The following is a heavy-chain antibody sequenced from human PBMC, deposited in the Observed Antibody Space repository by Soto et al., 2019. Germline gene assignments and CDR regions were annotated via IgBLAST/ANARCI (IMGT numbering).Heavy chain of an antibody. J-gene: IGHJ3*02. CDR1: GGSFSGYY. CDR3: ARFNSGSYYEAYDI. Sequence: PSETLSLTCAVYGGSFSGYYWTWIRQPPGTVLEWIGEINHSGSTNYNPSLKSRVTISVDKSKNQFSLKLSSVTAADTAVYYCARFNSGSYYEAYDIWGQGTMVTVSS. CDR2: INHSGST. D-gene: IGHD1-26*01. V-gene: IGHV4-34*01.